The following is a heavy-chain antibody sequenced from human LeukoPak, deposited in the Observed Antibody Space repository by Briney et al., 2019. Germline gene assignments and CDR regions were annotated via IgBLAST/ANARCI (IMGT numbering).Heavy chain of an antibody. CDR1: GGSISSHY. J-gene: IGHJ4*02. V-gene: IGHV4-59*11. CDR3: ARGGSWYGY. Sequence: PSETLSPTCSVSGGSISSHYWSWIRQPPGKGLEWIGYIFYSGSTDYNPSLKSRVTISVDTSKNQFSLKLSSVTAADTAVYYCARGGSWYGYWGQGTLVTVSS. CDR2: IFYSGST. D-gene: IGHD6-13*01.